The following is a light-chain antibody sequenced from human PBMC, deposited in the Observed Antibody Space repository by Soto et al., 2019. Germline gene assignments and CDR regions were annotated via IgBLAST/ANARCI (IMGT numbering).Light chain of an antibody. CDR1: QSISSG. V-gene: IGKV1-5*01. J-gene: IGKJ4*01. CDR2: DPS. CDR3: QQYNSYSLT. Sequence: DIQMTQSPSTLSASVGDRVTITCRASQSISSGLPGYQQKPGKAPKPLIYDPSSLESGVPSRFSGSGSGTEFTLTISSLQPDDFASYYCQQYNSYSLTFGGGTKVEIK.